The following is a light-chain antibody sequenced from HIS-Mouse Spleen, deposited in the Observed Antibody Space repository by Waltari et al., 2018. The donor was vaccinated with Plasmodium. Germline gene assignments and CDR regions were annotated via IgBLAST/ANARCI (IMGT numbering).Light chain of an antibody. J-gene: IGLJ3*02. V-gene: IGLV3-10*01. Sequence: SFELTQLPSVPVSPRQTHRITCPGDALPKKYYYWYQQKSGQAPVLVIYEDSKRASGIPERFSGSSSGTMATLTISGAQVEDEADYYCYSTDSSGNHRVFGGGTKLTVL. CDR3: YSTDSSGNHRV. CDR2: EDS. CDR1: ALPKKY.